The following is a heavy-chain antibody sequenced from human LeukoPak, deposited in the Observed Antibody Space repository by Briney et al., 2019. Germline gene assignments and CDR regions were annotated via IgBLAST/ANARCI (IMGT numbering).Heavy chain of an antibody. Sequence: ASVKVPCKASGYTFNNYAMNWVRQAPGQGPEWMGWINTNTGNPTYAQGFTGRFVFSVDTSVSTAYLQISSLKAEDTAVYYCATSPGIAAPSGYYFDHWGQGTLVTVSS. J-gene: IGHJ4*02. CDR2: INTNTGNP. CDR3: ATSPGIAAPSGYYFDH. V-gene: IGHV7-4-1*02. CDR1: GYTFNNYA. D-gene: IGHD6-13*01.